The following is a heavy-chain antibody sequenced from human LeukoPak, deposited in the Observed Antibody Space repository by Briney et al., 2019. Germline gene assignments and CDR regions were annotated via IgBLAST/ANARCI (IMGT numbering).Heavy chain of an antibody. D-gene: IGHD3-22*01. CDR2: IKQDGSET. V-gene: IGHV3-7*01. CDR3: ARKLYCYDSSAAGWFDP. CDR1: GFTFSTSW. J-gene: IGHJ5*02. Sequence: GGSLRFSCAASGFTFSTSWMTWVRQAPGRGLEWVANIKQDGSETYYVDSVKGRFTISRDNAKNSLYPQMNSLRAEDTAVYHCARKLYCYDSSAAGWFDPWGQGTLVTVSS.